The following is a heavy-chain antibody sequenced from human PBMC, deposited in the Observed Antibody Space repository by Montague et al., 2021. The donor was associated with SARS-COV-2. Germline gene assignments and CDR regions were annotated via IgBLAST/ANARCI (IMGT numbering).Heavy chain of an antibody. CDR1: GGSISTDNW. J-gene: IGHJ4*02. V-gene: IGHV4-4*02. D-gene: IGHD6-25*01. Sequence: SETLSLTCAVPGGSISTDNWWSWVRRPPGKGLEWIGEIFHSGRTNYNPSLKSRVTISVDRSNNQFSLELSSVTAADTAIYYCARDSQRSHFDYWGQGILVTVSS. CDR3: ARDSQRSHFDY. CDR2: IFHSGRT.